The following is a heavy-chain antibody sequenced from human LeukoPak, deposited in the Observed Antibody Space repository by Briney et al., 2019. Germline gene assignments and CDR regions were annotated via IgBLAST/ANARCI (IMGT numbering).Heavy chain of an antibody. Sequence: SETLSLTCTVSGGSISSYYWSWIRQPPGKGLEWIGYIYYSGSTNYNPSLKSQVTISVDTSKNQFSLKLSSVTAADTAVYYCARALGGSGAFDIWGQGTMVTVSS. J-gene: IGHJ3*02. CDR1: GGSISSYY. CDR3: ARALGGSGAFDI. D-gene: IGHD3-10*01. CDR2: IYYSGST. V-gene: IGHV4-59*01.